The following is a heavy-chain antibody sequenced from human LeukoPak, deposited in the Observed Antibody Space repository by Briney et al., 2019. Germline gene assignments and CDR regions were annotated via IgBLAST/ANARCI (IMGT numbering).Heavy chain of an antibody. CDR2: ISGSGGST. CDR1: GFTFSSYA. V-gene: IGHV3-23*01. CDR3: ANQKTRSSSWSKIYYFDY. D-gene: IGHD6-13*01. Sequence: PGGSLRLSCAASGFTFSSYAMSWVRQAPGKGLEWVSAISGSGGSTYYADSVKGRFTISRDNSKNTLYLQMNSLRAEDTAVYYCANQKTRSSSWSKIYYFDYWGQGTLVTVSS. J-gene: IGHJ4*02.